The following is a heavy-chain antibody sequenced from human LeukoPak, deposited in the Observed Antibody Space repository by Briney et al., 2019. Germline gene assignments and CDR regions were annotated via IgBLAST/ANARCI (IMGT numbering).Heavy chain of an antibody. CDR3: TRDTGTTGEVKFDP. V-gene: IGHV4-4*07. Sequence: SETLSLTCTVSGNSFGDYYWSWIRQPAGKGLEWIGRIYTSGSTTYDPSLKSRVTMSVDTSKSQFSLNLMSVTAADTAVYYCTRDTGTTGEVKFDPWGQGTLVTVSS. CDR2: IYTSGST. D-gene: IGHD4-17*01. CDR1: GNSFGDYY. J-gene: IGHJ5*02.